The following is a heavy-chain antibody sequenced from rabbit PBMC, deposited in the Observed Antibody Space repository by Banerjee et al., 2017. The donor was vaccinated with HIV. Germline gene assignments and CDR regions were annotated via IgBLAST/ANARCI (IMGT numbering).Heavy chain of an antibody. J-gene: IGHJ4*01. CDR1: GFSFSSSYW. V-gene: IGHV1S40*01. CDR2: IYTGSGST. CDR3: ARNYGTGSYDL. D-gene: IGHD7-1*01. Sequence: QSLEESGGDLVKPGASMTLTCTASGFSFSSSYWICWVRQAPGKGLEWIACIYTGSGSTCYANWAKGRFTISKTSSTTVTLQMTSLTAADTATYFCARNYGTGSYDLWGQGTLVTVS.